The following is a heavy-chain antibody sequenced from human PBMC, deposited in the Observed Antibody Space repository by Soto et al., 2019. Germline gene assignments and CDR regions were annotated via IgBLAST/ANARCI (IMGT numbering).Heavy chain of an antibody. CDR1: GFTFSSYA. J-gene: IGHJ6*03. CDR3: AKYIDCTNGVCPGKLYPTLYYYMDV. D-gene: IGHD2-8*01. V-gene: IGHV3-23*01. Sequence: GGSLRLSCAASGFTFSSYAMSWVRQAPGKGLEWVSAISGSGGSTYYADSVKGRFTISRDNSKNTLYLQMNSLRAEDTAVYYCAKYIDCTNGVCPGKLYPTLYYYMDVWGKGTTVTVSS. CDR2: ISGSGGST.